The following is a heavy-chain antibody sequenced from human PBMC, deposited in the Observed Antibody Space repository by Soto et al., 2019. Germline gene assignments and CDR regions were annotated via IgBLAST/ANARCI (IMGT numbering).Heavy chain of an antibody. CDR2: IDYSGNI. D-gene: IGHD1-1*01. Sequence: QLQLQESGPGLVKPSETLSLTCNASGGSITSSGSAWGWIRQSPGKGLEWIGTIDYSGNIYYIPSFQRRSNLSVETSKHQISPKLSSVTAADTAVYYCARHIHNQGFEYDFDSCGQGTLVTVSS. J-gene: IGHJ4*02. CDR3: ARHIHNQGFEYDFDS. V-gene: IGHV4-39*01. CDR1: GGSITSSGSA.